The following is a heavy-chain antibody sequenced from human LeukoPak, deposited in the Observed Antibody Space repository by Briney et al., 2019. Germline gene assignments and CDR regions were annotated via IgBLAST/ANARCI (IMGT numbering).Heavy chain of an antibody. CDR1: GGSISSGSYY. CDR3: ARRYCSSTSCYKGNAFHI. V-gene: IGHV4-61*02. D-gene: IGHD2-2*02. CDR2: IYTSGST. J-gene: IGHJ3*02. Sequence: PSQTLSVTCTVSGGSISSGSYYCSWIRQPAGKGLEWLGRIYTSGSTNYNPSLKSRVTISVDTSKNQFSLKLSSVTAADTAVYYCARRYCSSTSCYKGNAFHIWGQGTMVTVSS.